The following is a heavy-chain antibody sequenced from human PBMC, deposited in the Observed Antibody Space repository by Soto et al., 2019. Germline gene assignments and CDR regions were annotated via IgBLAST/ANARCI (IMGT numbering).Heavy chain of an antibody. Sequence: GGSLRLSCAASGFTFSSYWMHWVRQAPGKGLVWVSRINSDGSSTSYADSVKGRFTISRDNAKNTLYLQMNSLRAEDTAVYYCARDQWGVDRFYYYGMDVWGQGTTVTVSS. CDR2: INSDGSST. D-gene: IGHD3-10*01. V-gene: IGHV3-74*01. CDR3: ARDQWGVDRFYYYGMDV. J-gene: IGHJ6*02. CDR1: GFTFSSYW.